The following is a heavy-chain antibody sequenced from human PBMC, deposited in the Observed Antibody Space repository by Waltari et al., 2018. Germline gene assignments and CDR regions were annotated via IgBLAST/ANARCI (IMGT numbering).Heavy chain of an antibody. D-gene: IGHD3-10*01. CDR3: AGLRFNYYYYYHMDV. V-gene: IGHV4-34*01. CDR1: GGSFSNYY. J-gene: IGHJ6*03. Sequence: QVQLQQGGAGLLKPSETLSLTCAVSGGSFSNYYWSWIRQSPGKGVEWIGEINHSGSTNVNPSLKSRVTILLDPSRNQFSLKVRSVTAADAAVYYCAGLRFNYYYYYHMDVWGNGTTVTVSS. CDR2: INHSGST.